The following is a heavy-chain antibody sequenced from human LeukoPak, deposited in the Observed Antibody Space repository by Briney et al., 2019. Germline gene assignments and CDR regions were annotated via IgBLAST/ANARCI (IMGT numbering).Heavy chain of an antibody. CDR2: IYHSGST. V-gene: IGHV4-4*02. D-gene: IGHD6-13*01. Sequence: SGTLSLTCAVSGGSISSSNWWSWVRQPPGKGLEWIGEIYHSGSTNYNPSLKSRVTISVDKSKNQFSLKLSSVTAADTAVYYCARGRGSSWYSPLPAVYYFDYWGQGTLVTVSS. CDR1: GGSISSSNW. CDR3: ARGRGSSWYSPLPAVYYFDY. J-gene: IGHJ4*02.